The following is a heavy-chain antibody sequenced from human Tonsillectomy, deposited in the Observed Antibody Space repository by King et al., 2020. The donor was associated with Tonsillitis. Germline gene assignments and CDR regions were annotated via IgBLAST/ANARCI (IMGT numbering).Heavy chain of an antibody. J-gene: IGHJ6*03. CDR2: IYYSGST. Sequence: QLQESGPGLVKPSETLSLTCTVSGGSISSSSYYWGGIRQPPGKGLEWIGSIYYSGSTYYNPSLKSRVTISVDTSKNQFSLKLSSVAAADTAVYYCARRTFGRSGYMDVWGKGTTVTVSS. D-gene: IGHD3-10*01. CDR1: GGSISSSSYY. V-gene: IGHV4-39*01. CDR3: ARRTFGRSGYMDV.